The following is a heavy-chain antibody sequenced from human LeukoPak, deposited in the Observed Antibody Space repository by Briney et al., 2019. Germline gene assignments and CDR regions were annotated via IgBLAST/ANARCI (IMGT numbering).Heavy chain of an antibody. D-gene: IGHD1-7*01. CDR3: ARRNWNYDY. J-gene: IGHJ4*02. CDR1: GGSFSGYY. V-gene: IGHV4-34*01. CDR2: INHSGST. Sequence: SETLSLTCAVYGGSFSGYYWSWIRQPPGKGLEWIGEINHSGSTNYNPSLKSRVTISVDTSKNQFSLKLSSVTAADTALYYCARRNWNYDYWGQGTLVTVSS.